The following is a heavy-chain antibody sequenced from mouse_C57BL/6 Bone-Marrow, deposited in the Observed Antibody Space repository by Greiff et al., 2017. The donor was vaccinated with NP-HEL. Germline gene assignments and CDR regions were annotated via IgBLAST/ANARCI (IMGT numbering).Heavy chain of an antibody. CDR1: GYAFSSYW. J-gene: IGHJ3*01. Sequence: QVQLQQSGAELVKPGASVKISCKASGYAFSSYWMNWVKQRPGTGLEWIGQIYPGDGDTNYNGQFKDKASLTADKSSSTAYMKLSSLTSGDSAVYFCARGAYWGQGTLVTVSA. CDR3: ARGAY. CDR2: IYPGDGDT. V-gene: IGHV1-80*01.